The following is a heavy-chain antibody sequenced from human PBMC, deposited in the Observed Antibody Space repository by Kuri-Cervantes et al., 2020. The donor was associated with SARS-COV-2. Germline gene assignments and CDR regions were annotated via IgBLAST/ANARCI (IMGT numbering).Heavy chain of an antibody. Sequence: GESLKISCAASGFTVSSNYMSWVRQAPGKGLEWVSVIYSGGSTYYADSVKGRFTISRDNSKNTQHLQMNSLRAEGTAVYYCARSKGGGAVAGKFDYWGQGTLVTVSS. D-gene: IGHD6-19*01. CDR1: GFTVSSNY. V-gene: IGHV3-53*01. CDR2: IYSGGST. CDR3: ARSKGGGAVAGKFDY. J-gene: IGHJ4*02.